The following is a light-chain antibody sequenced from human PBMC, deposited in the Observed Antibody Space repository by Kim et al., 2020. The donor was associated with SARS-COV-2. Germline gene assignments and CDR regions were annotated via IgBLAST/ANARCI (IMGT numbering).Light chain of an antibody. CDR3: SSYTSTNTLV. V-gene: IGLV2-14*04. CDR2: DVT. Sequence: GQTLTLSGAGSGSDVRGYSHISWHQQYPGKAPKIRIYDVTKRPSGVSNRFSGSKSGNTASLTISGLQAEDEADYYCSSYTSTNTLVFGGGTQLTVL. CDR1: GSDVRGYSH. J-gene: IGLJ2*01.